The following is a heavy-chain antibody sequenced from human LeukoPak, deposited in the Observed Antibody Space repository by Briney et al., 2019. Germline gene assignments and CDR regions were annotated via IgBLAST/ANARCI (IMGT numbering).Heavy chain of an antibody. CDR2: IDYSGSI. CDR3: ARGRYGWLPFDY. D-gene: IGHD3-16*01. V-gene: IGHV4-59*01. Sequence: SETLSLTCTVSGVSISSYSWSWIRQPPGKGLEWIGNIDYSGSITSNPSLKSRVTISVDTSKNQFTLKLSSVTAADTAVYYCARGRYGWLPFDYWGQGTLVTVSS. CDR1: GVSISSYS. J-gene: IGHJ4*02.